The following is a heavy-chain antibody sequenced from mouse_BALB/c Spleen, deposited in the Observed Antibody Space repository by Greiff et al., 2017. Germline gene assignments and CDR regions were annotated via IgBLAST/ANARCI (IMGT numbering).Heavy chain of an antibody. J-gene: IGHJ3*01. CDR3: ARREDGYWFAY. CDR2: IYPGSGNT. CDR1: GYTFTDYY. D-gene: IGHD1-2*01. V-gene: IGHV1-84*02. Sequence: QVQLKESGPELVKPGASVKISCKASGYTFTDYYINWVKQKPGQGLEWIGWIYPGSGNTKYNEKFKGKATLTVDTSSSTAYMQLSSLTSEDTAVYFCARREDGYWFAYWGQGTLVTVSA.